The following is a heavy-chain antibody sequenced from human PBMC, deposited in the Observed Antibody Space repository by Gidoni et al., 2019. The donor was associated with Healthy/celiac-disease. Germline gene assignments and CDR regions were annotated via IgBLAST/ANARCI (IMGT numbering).Heavy chain of an antibody. CDR1: GFTFSGSA. Sequence: EVQLVESGGGLVQPGGSLKLSCAASGFTFSGSAMHWVRQASGKGLEWVGRIRSKANSYATAYAASVKGRFTISRDDSKNTAYLQMNSLKTEDTAVYYCTGRRDGYKSLPPEVDYWGQGTLVTVSS. V-gene: IGHV3-73*01. CDR3: TGRRDGYKSLPPEVDY. J-gene: IGHJ4*02. D-gene: IGHD5-12*01. CDR2: IRSKANSYAT.